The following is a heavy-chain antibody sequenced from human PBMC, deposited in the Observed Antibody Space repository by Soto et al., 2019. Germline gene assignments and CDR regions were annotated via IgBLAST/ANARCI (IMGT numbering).Heavy chain of an antibody. J-gene: IGHJ4*02. CDR2: ISGSGGNT. D-gene: IGHD6-25*01. V-gene: IGHV3-23*01. CDR1: GFTFTNYA. Sequence: WGSLRLSCAASGFTFTNYAMSWVRQAPGKGLDWVSAISGSGGNTYYADSVKGRFTISRDYYRNTLYLQMNSLRAEDTAVYFCAKVDSGWTGYFDSWGQGTLVTVS. CDR3: AKVDSGWTGYFDS.